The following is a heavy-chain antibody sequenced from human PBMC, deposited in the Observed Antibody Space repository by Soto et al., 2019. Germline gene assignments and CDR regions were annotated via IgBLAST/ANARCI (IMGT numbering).Heavy chain of an antibody. D-gene: IGHD3-16*01. Sequence: QVQLQESGPGLVKPSQTLSLTCSVSGGSISRNVYYWTWIRQHPEKGLEWIGHIYYAGRTYYNSSLKSRVIISLETSKNQFALKLSSVTAGDTDVDYCARGVTKLYYFDAWGKGTLVSVSS. CDR2: IYYAGRT. CDR1: GGSISRNVYY. J-gene: IGHJ4*02. V-gene: IGHV4-31*03. CDR3: ARGVTKLYYFDA.